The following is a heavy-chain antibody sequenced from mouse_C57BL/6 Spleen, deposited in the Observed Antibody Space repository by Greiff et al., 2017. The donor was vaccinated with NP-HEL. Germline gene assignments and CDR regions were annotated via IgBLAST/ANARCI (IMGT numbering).Heavy chain of an antibody. Sequence: QVQLQQPGAELVKPGASVKLSCKASGYTFTSYWMQWVKQRPGQGLEWIGEIDPSDSYTNYNQKFKGKATLTVDTSSSTAYMQLSSLTSEDSAVYYCARRVYYDYGEVYAMDYWGQGTSVTVSS. V-gene: IGHV1-50*01. J-gene: IGHJ4*01. CDR1: GYTFTSYW. CDR2: IDPSDSYT. D-gene: IGHD2-4*01. CDR3: ARRVYYDYGEVYAMDY.